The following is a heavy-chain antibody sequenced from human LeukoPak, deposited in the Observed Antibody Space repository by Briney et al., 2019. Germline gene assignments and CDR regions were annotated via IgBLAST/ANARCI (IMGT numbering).Heavy chain of an antibody. V-gene: IGHV5-51*01. CDR2: IYPGDSDT. J-gene: IGHJ3*01. D-gene: IGHD2-2*02. Sequence: GESLKISCKASGFSFTNYWIGWVRQMPGKGLEWMGIIYPGDSDTRYSPSFQGQVTISADKSSSTAYLQWRSLKASDTAMYYCAGHSFDTVDAFVVWGQGTIVIVSA. CDR1: GFSFTNYW. CDR3: AGHSFDTVDAFVV.